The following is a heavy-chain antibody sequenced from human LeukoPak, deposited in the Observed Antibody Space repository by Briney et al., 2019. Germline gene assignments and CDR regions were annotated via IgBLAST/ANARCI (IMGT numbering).Heavy chain of an antibody. D-gene: IGHD4-17*01. J-gene: IGHJ4*02. Sequence: PGGSLRLSCAASGFTVSNNYMNWVRQTPGKGLEWVSIIYSGGNTYYADSVKGRFTISRDNSKNTLYLQMNSLRAEDTAVYYCAKDRRSYLTTVTTLDYWGQGTLVTVSS. CDR1: GFTVSNNY. CDR3: AKDRRSYLTTVTTLDY. CDR2: IYSGGNT. V-gene: IGHV3-66*01.